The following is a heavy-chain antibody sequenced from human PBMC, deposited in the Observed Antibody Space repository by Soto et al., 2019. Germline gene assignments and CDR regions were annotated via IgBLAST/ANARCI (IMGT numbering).Heavy chain of an antibody. V-gene: IGHV4-39*01. CDR1: GGSISSSSYY. J-gene: IGHJ6*02. Sequence: QLQLQESGPGLVKPSETLSLTCTVSGGSISSSSYYWGWIRQPPGKGLEGIGSIYYSGSTYYNPSLNSRVTISVDTSKNQFSLKLSSVTAADTAVYYRARHASSSWYSDYYGMDVWGQGTTVTVSS. CDR2: IYYSGST. D-gene: IGHD6-13*01. CDR3: ARHASSSWYSDYYGMDV.